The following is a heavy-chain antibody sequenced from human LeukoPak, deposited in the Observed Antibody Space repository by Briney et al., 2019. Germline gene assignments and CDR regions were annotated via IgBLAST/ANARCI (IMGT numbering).Heavy chain of an antibody. CDR2: ISSSSSYI. Sequence: GGSLGLSCAASGFTFSIYSMNWVRQAPGKGLEWVSSISSSSSYIYYVDSVKVRFTISRDNANNSLYLQMNSLRAEDTAVYYCARDRYVGYAFDYWGQGTLVTVSS. V-gene: IGHV3-21*01. D-gene: IGHD5-12*01. CDR3: ARDRYVGYAFDY. J-gene: IGHJ4*02. CDR1: GFTFSIYS.